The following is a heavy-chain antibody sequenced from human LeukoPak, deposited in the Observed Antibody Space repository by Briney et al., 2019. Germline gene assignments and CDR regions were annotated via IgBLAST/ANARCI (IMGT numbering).Heavy chain of an antibody. CDR2: ISSSGSTI. J-gene: IGHJ6*02. D-gene: IGHD3-22*01. Sequence: GGSLRLSCAASGFDFSKYAMSWVRQAPGKGLEWVSYISSSGSTIYYADSVKGRFTISRDNAKNSLYLQMNGLRAEDTAVYYCATDDRDSSGYYSYYYYGMDVWGQGTTVTVSS. CDR3: ATDDRDSSGYYSYYYYGMDV. CDR1: GFDFSKYA. V-gene: IGHV3-48*03.